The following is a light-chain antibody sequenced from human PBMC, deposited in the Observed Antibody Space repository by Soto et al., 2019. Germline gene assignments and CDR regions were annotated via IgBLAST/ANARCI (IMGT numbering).Light chain of an antibody. J-gene: IGKJ5*01. V-gene: IGKV3D-15*01. Sequence: DIVMTQSPATLPVSPGERATLSFRASQSVSSNLAWYQQKPGQAPRLLIYGASNRATGIPDRFSGSGSGTDFTLTISRLEPEDFAVYYCQQYSPPITFGQGTRLEIK. CDR3: QQYSPPIT. CDR2: GAS. CDR1: QSVSSN.